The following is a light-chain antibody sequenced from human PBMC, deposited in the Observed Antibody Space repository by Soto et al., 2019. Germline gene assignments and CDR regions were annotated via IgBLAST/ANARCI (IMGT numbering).Light chain of an antibody. CDR3: QQLNSYPLT. J-gene: IGKJ4*01. V-gene: IGKV1-9*01. Sequence: DIQLAQSPSCLSASVGDRVTIACRASQDMNTYIAWYQHTPGKAPKLLIYGASTLQSGVPARFSGSESGAVFTLRISSLQPEDFATYYCQQLNSYPLTSGGGTKVDI. CDR1: QDMNTY. CDR2: GAS.